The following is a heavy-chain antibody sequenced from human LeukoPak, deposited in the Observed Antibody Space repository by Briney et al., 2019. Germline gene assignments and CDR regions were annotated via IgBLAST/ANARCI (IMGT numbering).Heavy chain of an antibody. J-gene: IGHJ3*02. V-gene: IGHV3-49*04. D-gene: IGHD3-16*02. Sequence: GGSLRLSCAASGFTFSNAWMSWVRQAPGKGLEWVGFIRSKAYGGTTEYAASVKGRFTISRDDSKSIAYLQMNSLKTEDTAVYYCTRGRPPRYRYAFDIWGQGTMVTVSS. CDR1: GFTFSNAW. CDR2: IRSKAYGGTT. CDR3: TRGRPPRYRYAFDI.